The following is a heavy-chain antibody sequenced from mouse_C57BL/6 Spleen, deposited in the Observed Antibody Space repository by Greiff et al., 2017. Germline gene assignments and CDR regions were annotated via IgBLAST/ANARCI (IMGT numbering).Heavy chain of an antibody. J-gene: IGHJ4*01. CDR1: GYTFTGYW. D-gene: IGHD1-1*01. CDR3: AEGGTRRCYAMDY. Sequence: VQLQQSGAELMKPGASVKLSCKATGYTFTGYWIEWVKQRPGHGLEWIGEILPGSGSTNNNEKFKGKATFTADTSSNTAYMQLSRLTTEDSAIYYCAEGGTRRCYAMDYWGQGTSVTVSS. V-gene: IGHV1-9*01. CDR2: ILPGSGST.